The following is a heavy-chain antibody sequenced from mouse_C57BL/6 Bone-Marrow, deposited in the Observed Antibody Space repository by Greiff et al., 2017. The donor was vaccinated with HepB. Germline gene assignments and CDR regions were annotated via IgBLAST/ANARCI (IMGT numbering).Heavy chain of an antibody. CDR3: ASGAWFAY. J-gene: IGHJ3*01. CDR1: GYTFTNYW. CDR2: IYPGGGYT. V-gene: IGHV1-63*01. Sequence: VQLQQSGAELVRPGTSVKMSCKASGYTFTNYWIGWAKQRPGYGLEWIGDIYPGGGYTNYNEKFKGKATLTADKSSSTAYMQFSSLTSEDSAIYYCASGAWFAYWGQGTLVTVSA.